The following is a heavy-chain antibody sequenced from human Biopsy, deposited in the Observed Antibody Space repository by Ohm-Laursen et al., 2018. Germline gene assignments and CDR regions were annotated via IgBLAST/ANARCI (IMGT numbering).Heavy chain of an antibody. D-gene: IGHD5-18*01. CDR3: AKDRYNYTPIGGFSMDV. CDR2: ISDDGRNK. J-gene: IGHJ6*02. V-gene: IGHV3-30*18. Sequence: SLRLSCAASGFSFSSYGMHWVRQAPGKGLEWVAVISDDGRNKYYIDSVRGRFTISRDISENTVSLQMNSLRAEDTAVYYCAKDRYNYTPIGGFSMDVWGQGTTVTVSS. CDR1: GFSFSSYG.